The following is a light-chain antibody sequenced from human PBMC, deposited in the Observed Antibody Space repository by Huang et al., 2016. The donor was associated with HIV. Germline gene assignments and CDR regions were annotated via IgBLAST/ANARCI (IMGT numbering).Light chain of an antibody. J-gene: IGKJ4*01. CDR1: QDISNY. CDR3: QHFDNLALT. V-gene: IGKV1-33*01. Sequence: DIQMTQSPSSLSASVGDRVTITCQASQDISNYLNWYQQKPGKAPKLPIYDASNLETGVPSRFSGSGSGTDFTFTISSLQPEDIATYYCQHFDNLALTFGGGTKVQIK. CDR2: DAS.